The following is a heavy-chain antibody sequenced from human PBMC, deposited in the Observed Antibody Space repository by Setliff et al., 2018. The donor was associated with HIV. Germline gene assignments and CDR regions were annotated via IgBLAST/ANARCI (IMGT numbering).Heavy chain of an antibody. D-gene: IGHD2-2*01. J-gene: IGHJ5*02. Sequence: SVKVSCKASGGTFSNYGMSWVRLAPGQGLEWMGGIIPISGTANYAQKFRGRVTITTDESTSTAYMELSGLRSEDTAVYYCARDFGGYCSSMSCPGLFDPWGQGTLVTVS. CDR2: IIPISGTA. CDR3: ARDFGGYCSSMSCPGLFDP. V-gene: IGHV1-69*05. CDR1: GGTFSNYG.